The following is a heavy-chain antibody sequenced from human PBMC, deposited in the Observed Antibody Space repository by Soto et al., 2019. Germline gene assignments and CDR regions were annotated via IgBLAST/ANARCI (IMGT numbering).Heavy chain of an antibody. J-gene: IGHJ3*02. CDR2: FDPEDGET. CDR3: ATDQNSIAVAGISAFDI. D-gene: IGHD6-19*01. CDR1: GYTLTELS. Sequence: ASVKVSCKVSGYTLTELSMHWVRQAPGKGLEWMGGFDPEDGETIYAQKFQGRVTMTEDTSTDTAYMELSSLRSEDTAVYYCATDQNSIAVAGISAFDIWGQGTMVTVSS. V-gene: IGHV1-24*01.